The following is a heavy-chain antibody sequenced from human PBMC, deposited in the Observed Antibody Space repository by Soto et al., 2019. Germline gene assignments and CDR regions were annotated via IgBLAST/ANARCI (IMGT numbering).Heavy chain of an antibody. Sequence: QVQLVQSGAEVKKPGSSVKVSCKASGGTFSSYAISWVRQAPGQGLERMGGIIPIFGTANYAQKMQGRVTITADKSTSTAYMELGSLGSEDTAVYYCVSIVVDSSGFVVRYSGMDDRGQGTTVTVSS. V-gene: IGHV1-69*06. D-gene: IGHD3-22*01. CDR2: IIPIFGTA. J-gene: IGHJ6*02. CDR1: GGTFSSYA. CDR3: VSIVVDSSGFVVRYSGMDD.